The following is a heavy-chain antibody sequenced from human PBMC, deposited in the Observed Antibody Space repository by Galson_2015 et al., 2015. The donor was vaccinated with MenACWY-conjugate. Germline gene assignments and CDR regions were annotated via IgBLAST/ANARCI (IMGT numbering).Heavy chain of an antibody. J-gene: IGHJ4*02. CDR3: AHRTHSSFVDY. CDR1: VFSLTTYGVG. V-gene: IGHV2-5*01. D-gene: IGHD6-6*01. Sequence: PALVKPTPALTLTCTFSVFSLTTYGVGVGWIRQPPGKALEWLAFLFWSDEIHYRPSLKNTLTITKDTSKNQVVLTMTNVDPVDTATYYGAHRTHSSFVDYGGQGALVTVSS. CDR2: LFWSDEI.